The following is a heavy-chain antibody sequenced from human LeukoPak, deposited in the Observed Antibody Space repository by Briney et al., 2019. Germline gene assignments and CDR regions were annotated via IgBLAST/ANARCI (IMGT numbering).Heavy chain of an antibody. CDR2: INHSGST. V-gene: IGHV4-34*01. D-gene: IGHD6-13*01. CDR1: GGSFSGYY. Sequence: KSSETLSLTCAVYGGSFSGYYWSWIRQPPGKGLEWIGEINHSGSTNYNPSLKSRVTISVDTSKNQFSLKLSSVTAADTAVYYCARVSVRKGSWWTYDYWGQGTLVTVSS. CDR3: ARVSVRKGSWWTYDY. J-gene: IGHJ4*02.